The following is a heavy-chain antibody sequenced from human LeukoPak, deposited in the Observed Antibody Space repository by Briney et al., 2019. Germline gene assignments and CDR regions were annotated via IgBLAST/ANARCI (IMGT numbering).Heavy chain of an antibody. J-gene: IGHJ4*02. CDR3: ARDESPPGIAVAGPFGY. CDR1: GFTFSDYY. Sequence: GGSLRLSCAASGFTFSDYYMSWIRQAPGKGLEWVSYISSSSSYTNYADSVKGRFTISRDNAKNSLYLQMNSLRAEDTAVYYCARDESPPGIAVAGPFGYWGQGTLVTVSS. D-gene: IGHD6-19*01. V-gene: IGHV3-11*06. CDR2: ISSSSSYT.